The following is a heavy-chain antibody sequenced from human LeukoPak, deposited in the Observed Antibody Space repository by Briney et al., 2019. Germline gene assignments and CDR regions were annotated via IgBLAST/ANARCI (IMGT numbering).Heavy chain of an antibody. CDR3: ASSTIAAAGCLDY. J-gene: IGHJ4*02. CDR1: GGSISSSSYY. D-gene: IGHD6-13*01. V-gene: IGHV4-61*05. CDR2: IYYSGST. Sequence: SETLSLTCTVSGGSISSSSYYWGWIRQPPGKGLEWIGYIYYSGSTNYNPSLKSRVTISVDTSKNQFSLKLSSVTAADTAVYYCASSTIAAAGCLDYWGQGTLVTVSS.